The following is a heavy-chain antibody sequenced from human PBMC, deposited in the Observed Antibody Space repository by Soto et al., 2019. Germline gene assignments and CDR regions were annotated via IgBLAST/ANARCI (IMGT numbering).Heavy chain of an antibody. CDR2: ISYDGSNK. J-gene: IGHJ4*02. V-gene: IGHV3-30-3*01. D-gene: IGHD3-22*01. CDR3: ACPYYDSSGYYYDNTLFDY. CDR1: GFTFSSYA. Sequence: QVQLVESGGGVVQPGRSLRLSCAASGFTFSSYAMHWVRQAPGKGLEWVAVISYDGSNKYYADSVKGRFTISRDNSKNTLYLQMNSLRAEDTAVYYCACPYYDSSGYYYDNTLFDYWGQVTLVTVSS.